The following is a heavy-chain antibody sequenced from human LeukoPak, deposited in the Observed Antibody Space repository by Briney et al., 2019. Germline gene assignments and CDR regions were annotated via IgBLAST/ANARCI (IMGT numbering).Heavy chain of an antibody. J-gene: IGHJ5*02. V-gene: IGHV3-7*03. CDR2: INSDGSEG. CDR1: GFTFSGFW. Sequence: PGGSLRLSCAVSGFTFSGFWMSWSRQAPGKGLEWVASINSDGSEGYYADVVKGRFTISRDKAKNSLYLQINSLRAEDTAVYYCARYILAPGAFDPWGQGTVVIVSS. CDR3: ARYILAPGAFDP.